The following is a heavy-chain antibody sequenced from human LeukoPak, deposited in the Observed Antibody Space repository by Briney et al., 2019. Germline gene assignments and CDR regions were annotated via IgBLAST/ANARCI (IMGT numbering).Heavy chain of an antibody. D-gene: IGHD1-1*01. J-gene: IGHJ4*02. CDR1: GFTFSSYS. Sequence: SGGSLRLSCAASGFTFSSYSMNWVRQARGKGLEWVSSISSSSSYIYYADSVKGRFTISRDNAKNSLYLQMNSLRAEDTAVYFCASGELDSLYYFDYWGQGTLVTVSS. CDR2: ISSSSSYI. CDR3: ASGELDSLYYFDY. V-gene: IGHV3-21*01.